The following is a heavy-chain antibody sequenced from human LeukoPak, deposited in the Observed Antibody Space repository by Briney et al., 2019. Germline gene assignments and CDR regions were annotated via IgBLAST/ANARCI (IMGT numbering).Heavy chain of an antibody. D-gene: IGHD2-8*01. CDR3: AREPLYPGGAFDI. V-gene: IGHV3-66*01. CDR1: GFTVSSNY. CDR2: FYSGGTK. Sequence: PGGSLRLSCAASGFTVSSNYMSWVRQAPGKGLEWVSVFYSGGTKQYADSVKGRFTISRDNSKNTLYLQMNSLRAEDTAVYYCAREPLYPGGAFDIWGQGTMVTVSS. J-gene: IGHJ3*02.